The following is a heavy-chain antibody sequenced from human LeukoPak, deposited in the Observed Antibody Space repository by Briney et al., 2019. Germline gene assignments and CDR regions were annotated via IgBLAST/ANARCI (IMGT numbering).Heavy chain of an antibody. CDR1: GGTFSSYA. CDR2: IIPIFGTA. V-gene: IGHV1-69*13. Sequence: ASVKVSCKASGGTFSSYAISWVRQAPGQGLEWMGGIIPIFGTAKYAQRFQGRVTITADESTSTAYMELSSLRSEDTAVYYCARAPPATQTEYFDYWGQGTLVTVSS. J-gene: IGHJ4*02. CDR3: ARAPPATQTEYFDY. D-gene: IGHD1-14*01.